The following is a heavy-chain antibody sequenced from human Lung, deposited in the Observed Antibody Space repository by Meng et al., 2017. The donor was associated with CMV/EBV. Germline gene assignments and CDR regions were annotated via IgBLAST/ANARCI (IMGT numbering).Heavy chain of an antibody. CDR3: GRDYVNSIDH. V-gene: IGHV3-30*02. Sequence: VESGGGVVQPGGFLRLSCATSGFTFGNYAMHWVRQAPGKGLEWLAFIGHDGNNEQYADSMKGRFTISRDNFNTVYLQMRSLRDEDTALYYCGRDYVNSIDHWGQGTLVTVSS. CDR2: IGHDGNNE. D-gene: IGHD2/OR15-2a*01. J-gene: IGHJ4*02. CDR1: GFTFGNYA.